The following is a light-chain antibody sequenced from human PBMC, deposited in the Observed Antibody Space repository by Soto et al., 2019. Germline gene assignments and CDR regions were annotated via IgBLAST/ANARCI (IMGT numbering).Light chain of an antibody. J-gene: IGKJ1*01. V-gene: IGKV3-15*01. Sequence: EIVMTQSPATLSVSPGERVTLSCRASQTVSSNLAWYQQKPGQSPRLLISGTSTRATGIPARFSGSGSGTEFSLSISSLQPDDSATYYCQHYGSVWTFGQGTKVDIK. CDR1: QTVSSN. CDR2: GTS. CDR3: QHYGSVWT.